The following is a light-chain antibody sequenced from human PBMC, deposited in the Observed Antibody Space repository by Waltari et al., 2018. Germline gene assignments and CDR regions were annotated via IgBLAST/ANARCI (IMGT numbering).Light chain of an antibody. J-gene: IGLJ2*01. Sequence: QSVLTQPPSASGAPGQRVTITCSGTYSNIGSNIVTWYQQLPGTAPKLLIYSNDYRPSGVPDRFSGSKSGTSASLAISGLQSEDEADYYCATWDDRLTGVVFGGGTRVTVL. V-gene: IGLV1-44*01. CDR2: SND. CDR1: YSNIGSNI. CDR3: ATWDDRLTGVV.